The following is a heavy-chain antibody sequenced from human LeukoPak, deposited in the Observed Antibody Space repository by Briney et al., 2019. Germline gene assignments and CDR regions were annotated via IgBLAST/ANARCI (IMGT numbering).Heavy chain of an antibody. J-gene: IGHJ4*02. V-gene: IGHV3-48*01. CDR1: GFTFSNYN. CDR3: ANLYGEILDY. CDR2: ISSSSSTI. D-gene: IGHD4-17*01. Sequence: PGGSLRLSCAASGFTFSNYNMNWVRQAPGKGLEWVSYISSSSSTIYYADSVKGRFTISRDNAKNSLYLQMNSLRAEDTAVYYCANLYGEILDYWGQGTLVTVSS.